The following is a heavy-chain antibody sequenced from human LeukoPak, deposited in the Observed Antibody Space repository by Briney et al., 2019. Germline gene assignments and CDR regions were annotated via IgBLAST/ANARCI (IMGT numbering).Heavy chain of an antibody. V-gene: IGHV3-23*01. J-gene: IGHJ6*02. D-gene: IGHD3-9*01. CDR3: ARGAYDVLTGYYEGMDV. CDR2: VSDSGGGT. CDR1: GFTFTSYA. Sequence: GRSLRLSCAASGFTFTSYAMYWVRQAPGKGLEWVSGVSDSGGGTFYAHSVMGRFSISRDNSKNMIYLQMNSLRAEDTAIYYCARGAYDVLTGYYEGMDVWGQGTTVTVSS.